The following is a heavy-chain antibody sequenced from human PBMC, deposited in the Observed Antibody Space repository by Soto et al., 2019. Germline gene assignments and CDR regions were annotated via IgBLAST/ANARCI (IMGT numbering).Heavy chain of an antibody. CDR1: GDSMSNYY. J-gene: IGHJ6*02. D-gene: IGHD3-10*01. V-gene: IGHV4-59*01. CDR3: ARRLMVGEVNTHGMDV. CDR2: VSSSGST. Sequence: TSETLSLTCVVSGDSMSNYYWRWIRQPPGKGLEWIGDVSSSGSTNYNPSLKSRVTMSVDTSKNQFSLKLNSVTAADTAVYYCARRLMVGEVNTHGMDVWGQGTTVTVSS.